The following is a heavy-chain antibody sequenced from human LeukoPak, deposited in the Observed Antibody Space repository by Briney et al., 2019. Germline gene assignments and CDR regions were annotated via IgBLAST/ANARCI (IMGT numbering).Heavy chain of an antibody. CDR2: INSDGSST. J-gene: IGHJ4*02. CDR1: GFTFSRYW. D-gene: IGHD3-9*01. Sequence: SGGSLRLSCAASGFTFSRYWMHWVRQAPGKGLVWVSLINSDGSSTSYADSVKGRITISRDNAKNTLYLQMNSLRAEDTAVYYCATLPYFDWSDYWGQGTLVTVSS. V-gene: IGHV3-74*01. CDR3: ATLPYFDWSDY.